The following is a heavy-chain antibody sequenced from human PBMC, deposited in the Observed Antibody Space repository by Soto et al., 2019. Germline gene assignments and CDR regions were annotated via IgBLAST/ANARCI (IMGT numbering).Heavy chain of an antibody. J-gene: IGHJ5*02. CDR2: ISYDGSNK. Sequence: QVQLVESGGGVVQPGRSLRLSCAASGFTFSSYGMHWVRQAPGKGLEGVAVISYDGSNKYYADSVKGRFTISRDNSKNTLYLQMDCLRAEDTAVYYCAKHTTYYYDSSGFIRFDWFDPWGQGTLVTVSS. CDR3: AKHTTYYYDSSGFIRFDWFDP. D-gene: IGHD3-22*01. V-gene: IGHV3-30*18. CDR1: GFTFSSYG.